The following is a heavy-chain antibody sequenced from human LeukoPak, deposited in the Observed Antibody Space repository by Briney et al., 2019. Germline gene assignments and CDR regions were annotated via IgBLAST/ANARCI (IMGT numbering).Heavy chain of an antibody. J-gene: IGHJ5*02. D-gene: IGHD4-23*01. CDR2: VYYSGVT. V-gene: IGHV4-59*08. CDR1: GGSTGSDY. Sequence: SETLSLTCTVSGGSTGSDYWSWVRQPPGKGLEWIAYVYYSGVTSYNPSLKSRVAISIDTSKTRFSLNLSSVTAAHTAVYCCARVVTAAFVNWFDPWGQGTLVTVSS. CDR3: ARVVTAAFVNWFDP.